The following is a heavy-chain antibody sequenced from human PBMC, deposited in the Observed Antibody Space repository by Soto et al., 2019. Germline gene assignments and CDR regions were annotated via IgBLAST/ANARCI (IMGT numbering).Heavy chain of an antibody. V-gene: IGHV3-30*18. CDR3: AKPNTYYYDSSGYLDY. CDR1: GFTFSSYG. D-gene: IGHD3-22*01. Sequence: GESLKISCAASGFTFSSYGMHWVRQAPGKGLEWVAVISYDGSNKYYADSVKGRFTISRDNSKNTLYLQMNSLRAEDTAVYYCAKPNTYYYDSSGYLDYWGQGTLVTVSS. CDR2: ISYDGSNK. J-gene: IGHJ4*02.